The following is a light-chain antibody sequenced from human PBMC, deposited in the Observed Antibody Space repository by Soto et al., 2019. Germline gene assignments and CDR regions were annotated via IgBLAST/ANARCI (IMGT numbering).Light chain of an antibody. CDR2: KAY. Sequence: DIQMTQSPSTLSASVGDRVTITCRTSQSVSIWLAWYQQKPGKAPKLLIHKAYTLENGVPSRFRGSGSGTDFTLTLSSLQPDDFATYYCHQYDIYPVTFGGGTKVEIK. V-gene: IGKV1-5*03. CDR1: QSVSIW. J-gene: IGKJ4*01. CDR3: HQYDIYPVT.